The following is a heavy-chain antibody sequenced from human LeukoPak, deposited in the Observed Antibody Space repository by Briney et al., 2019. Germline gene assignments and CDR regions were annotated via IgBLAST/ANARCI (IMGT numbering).Heavy chain of an antibody. V-gene: IGHV3-7*03. J-gene: IGHJ6*03. Sequence: PGGSLRLSCAASGFTFSSYWMSWVRQAPGKGLEWVANIKQDGSEKYYVDSVKGRFTTSRDNAKNSLYLQMNSLRAEDTAVYYCATYPGYSGYYYMDVWGKGTTVTVSS. CDR1: GFTFSSYW. D-gene: IGHD5-12*01. CDR3: ATYPGYSGYYYMDV. CDR2: IKQDGSEK.